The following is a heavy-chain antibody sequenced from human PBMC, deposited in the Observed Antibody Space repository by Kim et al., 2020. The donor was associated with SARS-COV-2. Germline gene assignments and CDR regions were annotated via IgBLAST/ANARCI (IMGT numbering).Heavy chain of an antibody. V-gene: IGHV3-21*01. CDR3: ARGGRSSLTLDY. J-gene: IGHJ4*02. CDR1: GFTFSSYS. CDR2: ISSSSSYI. Sequence: GGSLRLSCAASGFTFSSYSMNWVRQAPGKGLEWVSSISSSSSYIYYADSVKGRFTISRDNAKNSLYLQMNSLRAEDTAVYYCARGGRSSLTLDYWGQGTLVTVSS.